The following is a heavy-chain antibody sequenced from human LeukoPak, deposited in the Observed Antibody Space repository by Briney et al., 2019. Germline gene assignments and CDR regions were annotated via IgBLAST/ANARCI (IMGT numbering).Heavy chain of an antibody. CDR2: INPNSGDT. D-gene: IGHD3-10*01. J-gene: IGHJ4*02. CDR1: GYTFIGYH. CDR3: ARGHMVRAWDF. Sequence: ASVKVSCKASGYTFIGYHMHWVRQAPGQGLEWMGWINPNSGDTNYAQKFQGRVTMTRGTSISTAYMEVSSLRSDDTAVYYCARGHMVRAWDFWGQGTLVTVSS. V-gene: IGHV1-2*02.